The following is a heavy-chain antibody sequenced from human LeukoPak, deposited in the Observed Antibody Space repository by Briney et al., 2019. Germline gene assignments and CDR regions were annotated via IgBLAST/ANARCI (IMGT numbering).Heavy chain of an antibody. CDR1: GGSISSSAYY. CDR3: ARQKSSSSWYDAFDI. V-gene: IGHV4-39*01. D-gene: IGHD6-13*01. CDR2: ISYSGST. Sequence: SETLSLTCTVSGGSISSSAYYWGWIRQPPGKGLEWIGTISYSGSTYYNPSLKSRVTLSVDTSKNQFSLKLSSVTAADTAVYYCARQKSSSSWYDAFDIWGQGTMVTVSS. J-gene: IGHJ3*02.